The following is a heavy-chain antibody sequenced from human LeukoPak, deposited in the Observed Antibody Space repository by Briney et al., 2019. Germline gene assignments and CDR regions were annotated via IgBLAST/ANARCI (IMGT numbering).Heavy chain of an antibody. CDR2: ISGTSTYI. CDR3: ARARFGESLGSDF. Sequence: GGSLRLSCAASGFTFSTYSLNWVRQAPGKGLEWVSSISGTSTYIYYGDSVKGRFTISRDNAKNTLYLQMNSLRVEDTAVYYCARARFGESLGSDFWGQGTLVTVSS. D-gene: IGHD3-10*01. CDR1: GFTFSTYS. V-gene: IGHV3-21*01. J-gene: IGHJ4*02.